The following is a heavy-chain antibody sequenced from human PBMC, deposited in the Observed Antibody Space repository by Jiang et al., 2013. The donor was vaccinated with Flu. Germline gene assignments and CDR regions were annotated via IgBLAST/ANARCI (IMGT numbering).Heavy chain of an antibody. CDR2: IYPGDSDT. Sequence: SCKGSGYSFTSYWIGWVRQMPGKGLEWMGIIYPGDSDTRYSPSFQGQVTISADKSISTAYLQWSSLKASDTAMYYCARQSPPYYYDSSGYYYYWGQGTLVTVSS. V-gene: IGHV5-51*01. D-gene: IGHD3-22*01. J-gene: IGHJ4*02. CDR1: GYSFTSYW. CDR3: ARQSPPYYYDSSGYYYY.